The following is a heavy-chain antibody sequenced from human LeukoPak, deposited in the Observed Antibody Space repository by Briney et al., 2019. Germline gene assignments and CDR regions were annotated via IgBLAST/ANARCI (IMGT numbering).Heavy chain of an antibody. CDR1: GGSFSGYY. Sequence: SETLSLTCAVYGGSFSGYYWSWIRQPPGKGLEWIGEINHSGSTNYNPSLKSRVTISVDTSKNQFSLKLSSVTAADTAVYYCARERLVGATTPPYGMDVWGQGPRSPSP. V-gene: IGHV4-34*01. D-gene: IGHD1-26*01. CDR2: INHSGST. J-gene: IGHJ6*02. CDR3: ARERLVGATTPPYGMDV.